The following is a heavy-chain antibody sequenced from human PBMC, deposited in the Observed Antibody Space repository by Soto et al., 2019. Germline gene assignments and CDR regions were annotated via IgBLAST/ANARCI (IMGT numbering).Heavy chain of an antibody. CDR1: GGTFNTYS. V-gene: IGHV1-69*02. D-gene: IGHD2-21*01. CDR3: TIGSWSGEVFDI. Sequence: QVQLVQSGAEVKKPGSSVKVSCKDSGGTFNTYSMFWVRQAPGEGLEWMGRIIPMLGVRNYAQRFQDRVTITAYKSTATVHMELSSLRSEDTALYYCTIGSWSGEVFDIWGQGTMVTVSS. CDR2: IIPMLGVR. J-gene: IGHJ3*02.